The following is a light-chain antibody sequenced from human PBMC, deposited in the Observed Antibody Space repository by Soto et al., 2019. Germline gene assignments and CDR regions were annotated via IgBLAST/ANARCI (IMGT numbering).Light chain of an antibody. CDR2: DTS. J-gene: IGKJ1*01. CDR1: QSVNNY. Sequence: EIVLTQSPATLSLSPGERATLSCRASQSVNNYLAWSQQKPGQAPRLLIYDTSTRATGIPDRFSGSGSGTDFTLTISRLEPEDFAVYHCQQYGASPWTFGQGTKVDI. CDR3: QQYGASPWT. V-gene: IGKV3-20*01.